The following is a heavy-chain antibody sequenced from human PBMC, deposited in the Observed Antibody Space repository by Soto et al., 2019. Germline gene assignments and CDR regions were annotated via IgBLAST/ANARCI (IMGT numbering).Heavy chain of an antibody. D-gene: IGHD3-16*01. CDR3: ARPHLGELGVDY. CDR2: IKQDGSEK. J-gene: IGHJ4*02. Sequence: EVQLVESGGGLVQPGGSLRLSCAASGFTCSSYWMSWVRQAPGKGLEWVANIKQDGSEKYYVDSVKGRFTISRANDNNSLYLQMNSLRAEDTAVYYCARPHLGELGVDYWGQGTLVTVSS. V-gene: IGHV3-7*01. CDR1: GFTCSSYW.